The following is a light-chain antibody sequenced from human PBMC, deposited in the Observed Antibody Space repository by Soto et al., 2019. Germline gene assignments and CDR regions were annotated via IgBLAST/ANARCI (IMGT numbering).Light chain of an antibody. CDR1: SSDVGGYNY. CDR3: CSYTTSSTLGYA. V-gene: IGLV2-14*03. J-gene: IGLJ1*01. CDR2: DVS. Sequence: QSALTQPASVSGSPGQSITISCTGTSSDVGGYNYVSWYQQHPGKAPQLMIYDVSNRPSGVSTRFAGSKSGNTASLTISGLQAEDEADYYCCSYTTSSTLGYAFGTATKVTVL.